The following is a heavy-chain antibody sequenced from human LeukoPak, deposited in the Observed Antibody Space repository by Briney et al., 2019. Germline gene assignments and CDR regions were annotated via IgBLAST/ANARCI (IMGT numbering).Heavy chain of an antibody. CDR3: AKAGPPGRPYDAPDY. J-gene: IGHJ4*02. CDR2: INGDGSDT. D-gene: IGHD3-16*01. CDR1: GFTFSNYW. V-gene: IGHV3-74*01. Sequence: PGRSLRLSCVASGFTFSNYWIHWVRQAPGKGLVWVSRINGDGSDTSYADSVKGRFTVSRDNSKNTLYLQMNSLRAEDTAVYYCAKAGPPGRPYDAPDYWGQGTLVTVSS.